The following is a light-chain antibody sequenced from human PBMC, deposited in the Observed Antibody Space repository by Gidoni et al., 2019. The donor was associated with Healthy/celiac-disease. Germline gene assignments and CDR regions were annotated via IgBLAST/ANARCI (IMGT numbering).Light chain of an antibody. V-gene: IGKV4-1*01. J-gene: IGKJ2*01. Sequence: VMTQSPDSLAVSLGERATINCKSSQSVLYSSNNKNYLAWSQQKPGQPPKLLIYWASTRESGVPDRFSGSGSGTDFTLPISSLQAEDVAVYYCQQYYSTPPYTFGQGTKLEIK. CDR3: QQYYSTPPYT. CDR1: QSVLYSSNNKNY. CDR2: WAS.